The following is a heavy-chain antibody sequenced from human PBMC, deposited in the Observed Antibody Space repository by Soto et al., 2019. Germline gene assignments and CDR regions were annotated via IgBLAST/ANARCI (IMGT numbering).Heavy chain of an antibody. Sequence: ASVKVSCKASGFTFTSSAMQWVRQARGQRLEWIGWIVVGSGNTNYAQKFQERVTITRDMSTSTAYMELSSLRSEDTAVYYCAATHYDFWSGPRGVNWFDPWGQGTLVPVSS. V-gene: IGHV1-58*02. CDR2: IVVGSGNT. CDR3: AATHYDFWSGPRGVNWFDP. CDR1: GFTFTSSA. J-gene: IGHJ5*02. D-gene: IGHD3-3*01.